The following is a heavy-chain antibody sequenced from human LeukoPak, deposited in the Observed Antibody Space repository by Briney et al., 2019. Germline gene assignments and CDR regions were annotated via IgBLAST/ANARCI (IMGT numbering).Heavy chain of an antibody. V-gene: IGHV3-66*01. CDR3: ARGLVYYLDSSGPRYYFDY. J-gene: IGHJ4*02. CDR2: IYSGGST. Sequence: GGSLRLSCAASEFTVCNNYMNWVCQAPGKGLEWVSVIYSGGSTYYADSVKGRFTISRDNSKSTLYLQMNSLRVEDTAIYYCARGLVYYLDSSGPRYYFDYWGQGTLVTVSS. CDR1: EFTVCNNY. D-gene: IGHD3-22*01.